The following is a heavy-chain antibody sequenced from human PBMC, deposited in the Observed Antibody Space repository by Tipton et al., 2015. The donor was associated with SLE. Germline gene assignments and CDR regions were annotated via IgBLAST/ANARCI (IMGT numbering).Heavy chain of an antibody. D-gene: IGHD2-15*01. CDR1: GYTFIHKG. Sequence: QLVQSGVEVKKPGASVKVSCKASGYTFIHKGISWVRQAPGQGLEFMGWISVYNGYTNYAQKFQGRVTLTTDTSTSAAYMELRSVRSDDPAVYYCARVVVGAFDYWGQGTLVTVSS. V-gene: IGHV1-18*01. CDR2: ISVYNGYT. J-gene: IGHJ4*02. CDR3: ARVVVGAFDY.